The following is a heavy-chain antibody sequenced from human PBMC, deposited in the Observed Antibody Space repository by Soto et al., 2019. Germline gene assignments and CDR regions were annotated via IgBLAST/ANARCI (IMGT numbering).Heavy chain of an antibody. V-gene: IGHV4-30-2*01. J-gene: IGHJ5*02. D-gene: IGHD1-20*01. CDR3: ARYKIRIRTFDL. CDR1: GGSISSGVHS. Sequence: QLQLQESGSGLVKPSQTLSLTCAVSGGSISSGVHSWSWIRQPPGKGLEWIGYIFQRESTYYTPSLKSRVTISIDRSKNQFSLKLTSVTAADTAVYYCARYKIRIRTFDLWGQGTLVTVSS. CDR2: IFQREST.